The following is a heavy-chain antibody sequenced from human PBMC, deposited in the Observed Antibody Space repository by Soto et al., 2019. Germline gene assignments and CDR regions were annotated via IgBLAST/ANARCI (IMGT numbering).Heavy chain of an antibody. CDR1: GFTFSSYG. CDR3: AKGDKVSYYYYGMDV. CDR2: MSYDGSNK. V-gene: IGHV3-30*18. J-gene: IGHJ6*02. D-gene: IGHD2-15*01. Sequence: QVQLVESGGGVVQPGRSLRLSCAASGFTFSSYGMHWVRQAPGKGLEWVAVMSYDGSNKYYADSVKGRFTISRDNSKNTLYLPMNSLRAEDTAVYYCAKGDKVSYYYYGMDVWGQGTTVTVS.